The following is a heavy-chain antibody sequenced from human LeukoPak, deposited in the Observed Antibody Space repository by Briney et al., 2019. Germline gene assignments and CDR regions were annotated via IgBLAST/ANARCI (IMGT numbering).Heavy chain of an antibody. CDR3: ARAAGIVDY. CDR2: INHSGST. V-gene: IGHV4-34*01. D-gene: IGHD6-19*01. CDR1: GGSFSGYC. J-gene: IGHJ4*02. Sequence: PSETLSLTCAVYGGSFSGYCWSWIRQPPGKGLEWIGEINHSGSTNYNPSLKSRVTISVDTSKNQFSLKLSSVTAADTAVYYCARAAGIVDYWGQGTLVTVSS.